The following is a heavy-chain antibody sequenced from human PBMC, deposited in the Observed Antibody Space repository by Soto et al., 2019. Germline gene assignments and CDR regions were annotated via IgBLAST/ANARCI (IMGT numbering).Heavy chain of an antibody. J-gene: IGHJ4*02. D-gene: IGHD1-26*01. Sequence: KPSKTLSLTCTVSGASINSGGYYWSWIRQLPGKGLEWIGQIYFTGSTYYNPSLESRVTISLDTSQSQFSMMLTSVTAADTAVYYCASGNAWDALLDYWGQGTLVTVSS. V-gene: IGHV4-31*03. CDR2: IYFTGST. CDR3: ASGNAWDALLDY. CDR1: GASINSGGYY.